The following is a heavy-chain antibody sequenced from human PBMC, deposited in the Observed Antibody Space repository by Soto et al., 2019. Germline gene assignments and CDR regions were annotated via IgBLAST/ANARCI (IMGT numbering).Heavy chain of an antibody. CDR2: INSDGSVS. CDR3: ARGECVSGTCYSVAGSFYYYVDV. D-gene: IGHD2-15*01. CDR1: GFTFGNYW. Sequence: EVQLVESGGGLVQPGGSLRLSCAASGFTFGNYWMYWVRQAPGKGLVWVSRINSDGSVSSYADSVKGRLTISRDNVKNSLYLQMDSLRVEDTAVYYCARGECVSGTCYSVAGSFYYYVDVWGKGTTVTVFS. J-gene: IGHJ6*03. V-gene: IGHV3-74*01.